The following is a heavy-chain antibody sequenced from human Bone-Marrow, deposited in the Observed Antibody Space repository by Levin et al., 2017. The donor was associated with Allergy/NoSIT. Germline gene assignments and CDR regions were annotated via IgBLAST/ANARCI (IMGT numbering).Heavy chain of an antibody. J-gene: IGHJ6*02. D-gene: IGHD5-24*01. V-gene: IGHV4-34*01. CDR2: INHSGST. CDR3: ARARRMATIGYYYGMDV. CDR1: GGSFSGYY. Sequence: PSETLSLTCAVYGGSFSGYYWSWIRQPPGKGLEWIGEINHSGSTNYNPSLKSRVTISVDTSKNQFSLKLSSVTAADTAVYYCARARRMATIGYYYGMDVWGQGTTVTVSS.